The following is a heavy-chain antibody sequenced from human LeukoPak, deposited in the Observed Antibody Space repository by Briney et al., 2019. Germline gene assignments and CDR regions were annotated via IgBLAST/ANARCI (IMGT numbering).Heavy chain of an antibody. CDR2: IIPIFGTA. D-gene: IGHD2-2*01. CDR1: GGTFSSCA. V-gene: IGHV1-69*13. Sequence: SVKVSCKASGGTFSSCAISWVRQAPGQGLEWMGGIIPIFGTANYAQKFQGRVTITADESTSTAYMELSSLRSEDTAVYYCAREDCSSTSCYEGMDYYYYYGMDVWGKGTTVTVSS. J-gene: IGHJ6*04. CDR3: AREDCSSTSCYEGMDYYYYYGMDV.